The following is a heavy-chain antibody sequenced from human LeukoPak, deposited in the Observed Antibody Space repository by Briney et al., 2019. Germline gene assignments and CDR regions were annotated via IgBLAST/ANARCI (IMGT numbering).Heavy chain of an antibody. J-gene: IGHJ4*02. V-gene: IGHV4-59*01. CDR1: GGAISSYC. CDR2: VYYSGST. Sequence: SETLSLTCTVSGGAISSYCWSWIRQPPGKGLEWIGYVYYSGSTNYHPSLNSRVTISIDMSKNQFSLSLNSVTAADTAVYYCARGGLGDYGDYGGSVYWGQGTLVTVSS. D-gene: IGHD4-17*01. CDR3: ARGGLGDYGDYGGSVY.